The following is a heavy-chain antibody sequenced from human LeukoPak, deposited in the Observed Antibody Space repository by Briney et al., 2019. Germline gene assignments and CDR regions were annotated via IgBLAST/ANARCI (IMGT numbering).Heavy chain of an antibody. CDR3: ARAPSSTWEFDY. V-gene: IGHV4-59*01. D-gene: IGHD1-26*01. Sequence: PSETLSLTCTVSGGSISSYYWSWIRQPPGKGLEWIGYIYYSGSTNYNPSLKSRVTISVDTSKNQFSLKLSSVTAADTAVYYCARAPSSTWEFDYWGQGTLVTVSS. CDR2: IYYSGST. CDR1: GGSISSYY. J-gene: IGHJ4*02.